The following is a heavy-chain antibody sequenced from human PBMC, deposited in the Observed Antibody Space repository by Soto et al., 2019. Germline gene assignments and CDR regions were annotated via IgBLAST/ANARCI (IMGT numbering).Heavy chain of an antibody. CDR2: INHSGST. J-gene: IGHJ5*02. Sequence: LSLTCAVYGGSFSGYYWSWIRQPPGKGLEWIGEINHSGSTNYNPSLKSRVTISVDTSKNQFSLKLSSVTAADTAVYYCARGADVRYCSGGSCYSGSDVRWFDPWGQGTLVTVSS. D-gene: IGHD2-15*01. CDR3: ARGADVRYCSGGSCYSGSDVRWFDP. V-gene: IGHV4-34*01. CDR1: GGSFSGYY.